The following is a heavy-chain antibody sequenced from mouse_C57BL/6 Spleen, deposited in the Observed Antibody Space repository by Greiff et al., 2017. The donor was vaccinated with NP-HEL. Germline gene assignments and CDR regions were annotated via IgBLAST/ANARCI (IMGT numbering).Heavy chain of an antibody. CDR2: IHPNSGST. Sequence: VQLQQPGAELVKPGASVKLSCKASGYTFTSYWMHWVKQRPGQGLEWIGMIHPNSGSTNFNEKFKSKATLTVDKSSSTAYMQLSSLTSEDSAVYYCARVYDYPYYFDYWGQGTTLTVSS. D-gene: IGHD2-4*01. CDR3: ARVYDYPYYFDY. J-gene: IGHJ2*01. CDR1: GYTFTSYW. V-gene: IGHV1-64*01.